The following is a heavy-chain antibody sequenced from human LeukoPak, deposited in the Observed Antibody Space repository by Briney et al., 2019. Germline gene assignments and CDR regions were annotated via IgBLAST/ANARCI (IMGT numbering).Heavy chain of an antibody. J-gene: IGHJ4*02. Sequence: GGSLRLSCAVSEFTVSSTYMSWVRQAPGKGLEWVSTISGGGGSTYYADSVKGRFTISRDNSKNTLYLQVNSLRAEDTAVYYCAKGGKWDVTPFDYWGQGTLVTVSS. CDR2: ISGGGGST. CDR1: EFTVSSTY. CDR3: AKGGKWDVTPFDY. D-gene: IGHD1-26*01. V-gene: IGHV3-23*01.